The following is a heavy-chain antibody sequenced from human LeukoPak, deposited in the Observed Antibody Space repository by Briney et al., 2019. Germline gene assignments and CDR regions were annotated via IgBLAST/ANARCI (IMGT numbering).Heavy chain of an antibody. D-gene: IGHD6-19*01. Sequence: ASVKVSCKASGYTFTGYYMHWVRQAPGQGLEWMGWINPNSGGTNYAQKFQGRVTMTRDTSISTAYMELRSLRSDDTAVYYCARDRYSSGFDYFDYWGQGTLVTVSS. CDR2: INPNSGGT. J-gene: IGHJ4*02. CDR1: GYTFTGYY. V-gene: IGHV1-2*02. CDR3: ARDRYSSGFDYFDY.